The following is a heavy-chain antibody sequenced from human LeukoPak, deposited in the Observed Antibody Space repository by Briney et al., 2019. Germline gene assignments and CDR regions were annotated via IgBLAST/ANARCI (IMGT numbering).Heavy chain of an antibody. V-gene: IGHV3-49*04. CDR2: IRGKTYGETT. D-gene: IGHD3-9*01. CDR1: GFTFGDYV. CDR3: SRDLGYYDVLIGSALDY. J-gene: IGHJ4*02. Sequence: PGGSLRLSCIASGFTFGDYVMTWVRQAPGKGLEWVGSIRGKTYGETTEYAASVKGRFTFSRDDSKSIAYLQMNSLKTEDTAVYYCSRDLGYYDVLIGSALDYWGQGTLVTVSS.